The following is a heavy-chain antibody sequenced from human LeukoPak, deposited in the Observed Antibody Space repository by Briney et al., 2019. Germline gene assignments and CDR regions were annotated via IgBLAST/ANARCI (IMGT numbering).Heavy chain of an antibody. Sequence: ASVKVSCKTSGYPFSTYEINWVRHAAGQGLEWMGWVHPNSGNTDYAQKFQGRVTMTRDTSISTAYMELSGLRSDDTAVYFCARGPRNDPWGKGTLVTVSS. V-gene: IGHV1-8*01. D-gene: IGHD1-14*01. J-gene: IGHJ5*02. CDR3: ARGPRNDP. CDR1: GYPFSTYE. CDR2: VHPNSGNT.